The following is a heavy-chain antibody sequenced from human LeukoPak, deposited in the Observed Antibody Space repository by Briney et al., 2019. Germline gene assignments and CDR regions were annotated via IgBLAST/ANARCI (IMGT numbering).Heavy chain of an antibody. CDR2: INHSGST. CDR1: GGSFSGYY. J-gene: IGHJ3*02. V-gene: IGHV4-34*01. D-gene: IGHD3-16*01. Sequence: SETLSLTCAVYGGSFSGYYWSWIRQPPGKGLEWIGEINHSGSTHYNPSLKSRVTISVDTSKNQFSLKLSSVTAADTAVYYCARFRTRYGPPRGAFDIWGQGKMVTVSS. CDR3: ARFRTRYGPPRGAFDI.